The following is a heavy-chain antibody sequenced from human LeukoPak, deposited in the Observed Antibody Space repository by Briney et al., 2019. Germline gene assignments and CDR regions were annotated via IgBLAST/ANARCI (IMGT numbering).Heavy chain of an antibody. V-gene: IGHV4-59*10. CDR3: GFSEGDF. Sequence: SETLSLTCAVYGGSFSSYHWSWIRQPPGKGLEWIGRIFTGGSTNYNPSLESRLTMSIDTSKNQFSLKLNSVTAADTAMYFCGFSEGDFWGQGALVTVSS. J-gene: IGHJ4*02. CDR2: IFTGGST. CDR1: GGSFSSYH. D-gene: IGHD6-25*01.